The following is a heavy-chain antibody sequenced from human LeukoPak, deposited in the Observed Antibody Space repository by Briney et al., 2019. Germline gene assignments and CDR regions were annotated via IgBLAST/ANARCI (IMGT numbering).Heavy chain of an antibody. CDR1: GFTFSSSW. V-gene: IGHV3-52*01. CDR3: VRVMWWELLVTEYYFDY. D-gene: IGHD1-26*01. Sequence: GGSLRLSCAASGFTFSSSWMHWVCQAPEKGLEWVADIKCDGSEKFYIDSVKGRLTISRDNAKNSLYLQMNSLRAEDTAVYYCVRVMWWELLVTEYYFDYWGQGTLVTVSS. CDR2: IKCDGSEK. J-gene: IGHJ4*02.